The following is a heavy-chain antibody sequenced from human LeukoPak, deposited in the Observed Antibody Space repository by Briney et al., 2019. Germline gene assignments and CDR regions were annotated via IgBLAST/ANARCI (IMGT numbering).Heavy chain of an antibody. J-gene: IGHJ3*02. CDR1: GFTFSSYI. CDR3: ARAGGPYYYDSSGYYYGVSSAFDI. CDR2: ISSSSSYI. V-gene: IGHV3-21*01. D-gene: IGHD3-22*01. Sequence: GGSLRLSCAASGFTFSSYIMNWVRQAPGKGLEWVSSISSSSSYIYYADSVKGRFTISRDNAKNSLYLQMNSLRAEDTAVYYCARAGGPYYYDSSGYYYGVSSAFDIWGQGTMVTVSS.